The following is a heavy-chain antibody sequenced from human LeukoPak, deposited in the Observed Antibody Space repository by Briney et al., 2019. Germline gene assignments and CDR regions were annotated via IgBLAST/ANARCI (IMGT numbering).Heavy chain of an antibody. Sequence: PGGSLRLSRTASGFTFGDHAMSWVRQAPGKGLEWVGFIRSKTYRGTTEYAASVKGRFTISRDDSKSIAYLQMNSLKTEDTAVYYCTRGPIQLCLYYGMDVWGQGTTVTVSS. J-gene: IGHJ6*02. CDR3: TRGPIQLCLYYGMDV. CDR1: GFTFGDHA. CDR2: IRSKTYRGTT. V-gene: IGHV3-49*04. D-gene: IGHD5-18*01.